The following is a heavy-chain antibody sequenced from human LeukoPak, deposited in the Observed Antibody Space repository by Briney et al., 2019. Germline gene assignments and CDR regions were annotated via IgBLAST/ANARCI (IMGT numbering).Heavy chain of an antibody. CDR2: IYYSGST. CDR3: ARTSSSIYYWFFDL. CDR1: GGSISSYY. Sequence: SETLSLTCTVSGGSISSYYWSWIRQPPGKGLEWIGYIYYSGSTNYNPSLKSRVTISVDTSKNQFSLKLSSVTAADAAVYYCARTSSSIYYWFFDLWGRGTLVTVSS. V-gene: IGHV4-59*01. J-gene: IGHJ2*01. D-gene: IGHD2-2*01.